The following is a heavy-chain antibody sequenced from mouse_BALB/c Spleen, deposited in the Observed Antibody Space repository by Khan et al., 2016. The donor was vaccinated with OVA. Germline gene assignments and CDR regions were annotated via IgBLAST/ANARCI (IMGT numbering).Heavy chain of an antibody. CDR1: GYTFTNYW. V-gene: IGHV1-69*02. Sequence: QVQLKQSGTELVRPGASVKLSCKASGYTFTNYWIHWVRQRPGQGLEWIGNIYPSDSYTNYNQKFKDKATLTVDKSSSTAYMQLSSPTSEDSAVYYCAREGVGGSAFAYWGQGTLVTVSA. J-gene: IGHJ3*01. CDR2: IYPSDSYT. CDR3: AREGVGGSAFAY. D-gene: IGHD1-1*02.